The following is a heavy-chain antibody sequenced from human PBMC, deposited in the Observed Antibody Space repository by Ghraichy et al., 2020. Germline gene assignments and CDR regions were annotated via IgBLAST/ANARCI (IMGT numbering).Heavy chain of an antibody. J-gene: IGHJ4*02. CDR1: GLTLTSSA. V-gene: IGHV1-58*01. D-gene: IGHD5-24*01. Sequence: SVKVSCKCSGLTLTSSAVQRVRQARGQRLEGIGWIVVGSGDTKYAQKFQERVTMTRDMSSSTAYMELSSLTSEDTAVYFCAIELNLEYWGQGTLVTVSA. CDR2: IVVGSGDT. CDR3: AIELNLEY.